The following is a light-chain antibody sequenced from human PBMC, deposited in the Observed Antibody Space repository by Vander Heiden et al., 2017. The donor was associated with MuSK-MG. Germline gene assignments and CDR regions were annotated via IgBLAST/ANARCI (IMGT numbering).Light chain of an antibody. CDR3: QQYSTSPYS. J-gene: IGKJ2*03. CDR2: KSS. CDR1: QSISSW. Sequence: DTQMTQSPSTLSASVGDRVTITCRASQSISSWLAWYQHKPGRAPKLLTYKSSSLQSGVPSRFSGSGSATEFTLTISGLQPDDFATYYCQQYSTSPYSFGQGTKLEIK. V-gene: IGKV1-5*03.